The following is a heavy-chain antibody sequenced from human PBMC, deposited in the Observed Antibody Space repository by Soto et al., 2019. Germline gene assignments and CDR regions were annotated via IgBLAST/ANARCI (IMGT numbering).Heavy chain of an antibody. Sequence: QVQLQQWGAGLLKPSETLSLTCAVYGGSFSDHYWIWIRQPPGKGLEWIGEIHLSGRTNYNPSLKSRVNISLDTSKNQFSVKLSSVTAADTAVYYCTRTPTRGASAWFDPGGQGTLVSVSS. CDR2: IHLSGRT. V-gene: IGHV4-34*01. CDR1: GGSFSDHY. CDR3: TRTPTRGASAWFDP. D-gene: IGHD1-26*01. J-gene: IGHJ5*02.